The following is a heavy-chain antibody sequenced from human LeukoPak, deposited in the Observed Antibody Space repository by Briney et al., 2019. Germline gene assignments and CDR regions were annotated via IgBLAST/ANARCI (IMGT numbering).Heavy chain of an antibody. D-gene: IGHD2-15*01. V-gene: IGHV5-51*01. J-gene: IGHJ1*01. CDR2: IYPGDSDT. Sequence: GESLKISCKDSGYSFTSYWIGWVRQMPGKGLEWMGIIYPGDSDTRYSPSFQGQVTISADKSISTAYLQWSSLKASDTAMYYCARQSFCSGGSCYSKYFQHWGQGTLVTVSS. CDR1: GYSFTSYW. CDR3: ARQSFCSGGSCYSKYFQH.